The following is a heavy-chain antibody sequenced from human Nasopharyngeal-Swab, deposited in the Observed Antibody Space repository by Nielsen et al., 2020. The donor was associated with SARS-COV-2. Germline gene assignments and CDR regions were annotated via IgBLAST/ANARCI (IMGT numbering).Heavy chain of an antibody. CDR1: GFSISGYW. D-gene: IGHD2-2*03. J-gene: IGHJ5*02. Sequence: GGSLRLSCAASGFSISGYWMHWVRQAPGKGLVWVSRISSDGGANYADSATGRFTISRDNAKNTVYLQMNSLRDEDTAVYYCLRGMAGYGWFDPRGQGTLVTVSS. V-gene: IGHV3-74*01. CDR2: ISSDGGA. CDR3: LRGMAGYGWFDP.